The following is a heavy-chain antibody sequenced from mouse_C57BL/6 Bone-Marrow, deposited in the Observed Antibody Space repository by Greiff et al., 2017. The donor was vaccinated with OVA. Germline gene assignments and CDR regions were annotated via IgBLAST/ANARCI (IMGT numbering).Heavy chain of an antibody. D-gene: IGHD2-5*01. CDR2: IWGVGST. Sequence: VQLQQSGPGLVAPSQSLSITCTVSGFSLTSYGVDWVRQSPGKGLEWLGVIWGVGSTNYNSALKSRLSISKDNSKSQVFLKMNSLQTDDTAMYYCAISYYSKRFAYWGQGTLVTVSA. CDR1: GFSLTSYG. J-gene: IGHJ3*01. V-gene: IGHV2-6*01. CDR3: AISYYSKRFAY.